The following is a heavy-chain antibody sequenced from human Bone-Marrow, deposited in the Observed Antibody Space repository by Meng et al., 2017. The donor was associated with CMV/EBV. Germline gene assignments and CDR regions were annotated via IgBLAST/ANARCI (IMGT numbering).Heavy chain of an antibody. J-gene: IGHJ6*02. D-gene: IGHD3-3*01. CDR3: ARAYFWSDAYGMDV. V-gene: IGHV4-59*01. CDR2: IYYSGST. CDR1: GGSFSGYY. Sequence: GSLRLSCAVYGGSFSGYYWSWIRQPPGKGLEWIGYIYYSGSTNYNPSLKSRVTISVDTSKNQFSLKLSSVTAADTAVYYCARAYFWSDAYGMDVWGQGTTVTVSS.